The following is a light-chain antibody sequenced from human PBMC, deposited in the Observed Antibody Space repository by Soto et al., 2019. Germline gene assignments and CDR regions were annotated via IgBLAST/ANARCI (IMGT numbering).Light chain of an antibody. J-gene: IGLJ2*01. CDR1: SSNIGSNP. V-gene: IGLV1-44*01. Sequence: QSVLTQPPSASGTPGQRVTISCSGSSSNIGSNPVNWYQQLPGTAPKLLIYSNNQRPSGVPDRFSGSKSGTSASLAISALQSEDEADYYCAAWDSSLNAHLLFGGGTKLPS. CDR3: AAWDSSLNAHLL. CDR2: SNN.